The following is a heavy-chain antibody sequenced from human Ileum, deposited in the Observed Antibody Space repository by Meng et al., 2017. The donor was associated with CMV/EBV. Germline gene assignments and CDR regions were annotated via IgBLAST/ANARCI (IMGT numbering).Heavy chain of an antibody. D-gene: IGHD6-6*01. Sequence: FSLRTSGVGGGWIRQPPGKALEWLALIYWNDDKRYSPSLKSRLTITKDTSKNQVVLTMTNMDPVDTATYYCAHRLSIGSSRNGWFDPWGQGTLVTVSS. J-gene: IGHJ5*01. CDR1: FSLRTSGVG. CDR2: IYWNDDK. V-gene: IGHV2-5*01. CDR3: AHRLSIGSSRNGWFDP.